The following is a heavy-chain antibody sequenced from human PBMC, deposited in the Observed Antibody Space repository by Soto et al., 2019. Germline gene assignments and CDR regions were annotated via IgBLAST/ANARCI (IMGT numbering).Heavy chain of an antibody. J-gene: IGHJ4*02. Sequence: SETLSLTCVVSGGSITSYHWSWIRQPAGKGLEWIGRIYTSGSTNYNPSLKSRVTMSVDTSKNQFSLKLSSVTAADTAVYYCVGTGYSSSWSYYFDYWGQGTLVTVSS. CDR2: IYTSGST. CDR3: VGTGYSSSWSYYFDY. D-gene: IGHD6-13*01. V-gene: IGHV4-4*07. CDR1: GGSITSYH.